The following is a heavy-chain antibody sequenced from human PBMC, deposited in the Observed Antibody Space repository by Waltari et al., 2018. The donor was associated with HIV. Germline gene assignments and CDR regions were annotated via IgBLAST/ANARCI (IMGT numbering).Heavy chain of an antibody. J-gene: IGHJ2*01. CDR3: ARLGGGNGDRYWHFDL. D-gene: IGHD2-21*01. CDR1: GGIFSTSG. Sequence: QAQLVQSGAEVKKPGSSVKVSCKSSGGIFSTSGLTWLRQVPGQGLAGRGGVCPRLGTATYARLCEGRGTSTADEVTATTHVGLSSLTSEDTALYYCARLGGGNGDRYWHFDLWGRGTLVTVSS. V-gene: IGHV1-69*01. CDR2: VCPRLGTA.